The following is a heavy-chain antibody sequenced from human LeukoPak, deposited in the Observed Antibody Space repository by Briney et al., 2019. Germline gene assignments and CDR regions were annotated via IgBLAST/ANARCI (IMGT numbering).Heavy chain of an antibody. J-gene: IGHJ4*02. Sequence: PGRSLRLSCAASGFTFRSYGMHWVRQAPGRGPVWVSRINSDGSTTTYADSVKGRFTISRDNAENSLYLQLNSLRAEDTAVYYCARDGFVWASGIDYGWFDYWGRGTLVTVSS. CDR2: INSDGSTT. CDR1: GFTFRSYG. D-gene: IGHD4-17*01. V-gene: IGHV3-74*01. CDR3: ARDGFVWASGIDYGWFDY.